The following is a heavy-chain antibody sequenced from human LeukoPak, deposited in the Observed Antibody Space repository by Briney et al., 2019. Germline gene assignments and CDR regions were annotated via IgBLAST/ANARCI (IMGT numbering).Heavy chain of an antibody. CDR2: IIPIFGIA. V-gene: IGHV1-69*04. CDR1: GGTFSSYA. J-gene: IGHJ3*02. D-gene: IGHD2-2*01. CDR3: ARVQDIVVVPAGLDI. Sequence: ASVKVSCKASGGTFSSYAISWVRQAPGQGLEWMGRIIPIFGIANYAQKFQGRVTITADKSTSTAYMELSSLRSEDTAVYYCARVQDIVVVPAGLDIWGQGTMVTVSS.